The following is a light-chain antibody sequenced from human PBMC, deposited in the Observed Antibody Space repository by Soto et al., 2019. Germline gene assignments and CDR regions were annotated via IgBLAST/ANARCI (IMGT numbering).Light chain of an antibody. CDR1: QAINNY. J-gene: IGKJ4*01. CDR3: QKFNAVPT. V-gene: IGKV1-27*01. Sequence: DIQMTQSPSSLSASVGDRVTITCRASQAINNYLAWYQQKPGKVPTLLISAASTLQSGVPSRFSGSGSGTDFTLPISNLPAEDVATYYCQKFNAVPTFGGGTKVEI. CDR2: AAS.